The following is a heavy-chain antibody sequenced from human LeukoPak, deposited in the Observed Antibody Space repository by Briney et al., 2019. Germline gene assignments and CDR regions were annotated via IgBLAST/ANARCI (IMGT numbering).Heavy chain of an antibody. Sequence: PGGSLRLSCAASGFTFSSYGMHWVRQAPGKGLEWVAFIRYDGSNKYYADSVRGRFTISRDNSKNTLYLQMNSLRAEDTAVYYCAKWEEQLVDYWGQGTLVTVSS. D-gene: IGHD6-6*01. J-gene: IGHJ4*02. CDR1: GFTFSSYG. CDR3: AKWEEQLVDY. CDR2: IRYDGSNK. V-gene: IGHV3-30*02.